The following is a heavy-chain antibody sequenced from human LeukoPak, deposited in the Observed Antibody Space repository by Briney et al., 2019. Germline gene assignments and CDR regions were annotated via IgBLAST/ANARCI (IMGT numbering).Heavy chain of an antibody. CDR3: ARAQQFTDFDY. D-gene: IGHD6-13*01. Sequence: PSETLSLTCTVSGGSVSSGSYYWSWIRQPPGKGLEYIGYIYYNGSTNYNPSLKSRVTISVDTSKNQFSLKLGSVTAADTAVYYCARAQQFTDFDYWGQGTLVTVSS. V-gene: IGHV4-61*01. CDR2: IYYNGST. J-gene: IGHJ4*02. CDR1: GGSVSSGSYY.